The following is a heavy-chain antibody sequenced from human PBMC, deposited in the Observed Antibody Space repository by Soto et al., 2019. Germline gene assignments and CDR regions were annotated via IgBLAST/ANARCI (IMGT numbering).Heavy chain of an antibody. CDR3: ARVSGYFDY. Sequence: SETLSLTCTVSGGSIISYYWSWIRQPPGKGLEWIGYIYDSGSTSYNPSLKSRVTISVDTSKNQFSLKLSSVTAADTAVYYCARVSGYFDYWGQGTLVTVSS. D-gene: IGHD1-1*01. CDR1: GGSIISYY. CDR2: IYDSGST. V-gene: IGHV4-59*12. J-gene: IGHJ4*02.